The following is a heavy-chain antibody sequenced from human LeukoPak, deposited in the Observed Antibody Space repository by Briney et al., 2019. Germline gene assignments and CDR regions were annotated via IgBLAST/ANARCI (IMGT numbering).Heavy chain of an antibody. D-gene: IGHD1-26*01. CDR3: ARARSYFHAFDI. CDR1: GHTFTSYG. Sequence: ASVKVSCKASGHTFTSYGISWVRQAPGQGLEWMGWISAYNGNTNYAQKLQGRVTMTTDTSTSTAYMELRSLRSDDTAVYYCARARSYFHAFDIWGQGTMVTVSS. J-gene: IGHJ3*02. V-gene: IGHV1-18*01. CDR2: ISAYNGNT.